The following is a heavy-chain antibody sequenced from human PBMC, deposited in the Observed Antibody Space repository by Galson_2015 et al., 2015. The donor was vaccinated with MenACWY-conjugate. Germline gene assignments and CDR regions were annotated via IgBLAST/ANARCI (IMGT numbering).Heavy chain of an antibody. J-gene: IGHJ6*02. V-gene: IGHV3-7*01. CDR2: IKKRDGSEE. Sequence: SLRLSCAASGFTFSNYWMTWVRQAPGKGLEWVANIKKRDGSEEYYVDSVKGRFTLSRDNAKSSLYLQMNSLRAEDTAVYYCARGGVTILGVVLYGMDVWGQGTTVTVSS. CDR1: GFTFSNYW. CDR3: ARGGVTILGVVLYGMDV. D-gene: IGHD3-3*01.